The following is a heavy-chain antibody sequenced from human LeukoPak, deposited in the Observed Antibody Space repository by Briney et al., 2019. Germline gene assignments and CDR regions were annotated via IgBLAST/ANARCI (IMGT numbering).Heavy chain of an antibody. J-gene: IGHJ3*02. V-gene: IGHV4-4*07. Sequence: SETLSLTCTVSGGSISSYYWSWLRQPAGKGLEWIGRIYTSGRTNYNPSLKSRVTMSVDTSKNQFSLKLSSVTAADTAVYYCARTRRGYSSDGAFDIWGQGTMVTVSS. D-gene: IGHD6-19*01. CDR1: GGSISSYY. CDR3: ARTRRGYSSDGAFDI. CDR2: IYTSGRT.